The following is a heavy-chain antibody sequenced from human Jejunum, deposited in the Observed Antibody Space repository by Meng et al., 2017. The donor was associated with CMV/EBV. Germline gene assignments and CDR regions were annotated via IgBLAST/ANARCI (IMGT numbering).Heavy chain of an antibody. CDR3: ARGVGAAGTTFDV. Sequence: AAGFTFRSFEMTWVRQAPGKGLEWVSYIGSSGDTIYYADSVRGRFTISRDNAKNSLYLQMNSLRGDDTAAYYCARGVGAAGTTFDVWGQGTKVTVSS. CDR2: IGSSGDTI. J-gene: IGHJ3*01. CDR1: GFTFRSFE. V-gene: IGHV3-48*03. D-gene: IGHD2-15*01.